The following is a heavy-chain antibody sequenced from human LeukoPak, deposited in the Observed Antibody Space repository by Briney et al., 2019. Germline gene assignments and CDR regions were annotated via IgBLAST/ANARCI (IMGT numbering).Heavy chain of an antibody. CDR1: GFTFSDHY. CDR3: ARGQYSFDY. J-gene: IGHJ4*02. V-gene: IGHV3-72*01. Sequence: GGSLRLSCAASGFTFSDHYMGWVRQAPRGGVEWGGGIRNSANSYTTEYAASVEGRFTISRDDSRNSLYLQMNSLKAQDTAVYYCARGQYSFDYWGQGTLVNVSS. D-gene: IGHD2-21*01. CDR2: IRNSANSYTT.